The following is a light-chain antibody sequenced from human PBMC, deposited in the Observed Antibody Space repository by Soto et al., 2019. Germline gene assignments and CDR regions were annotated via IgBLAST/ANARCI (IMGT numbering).Light chain of an antibody. CDR3: LISSGGARV. CDR2: DTN. J-gene: IGLJ3*02. CDR1: TGAVTIGHY. Sequence: QAVVTQVPSLTVSPGGTVSLTCGSNTGAVTIGHYPYWFQQKPGQAPRTLVYDTNNRHSWTPARFSGSLLGGKAALTLSGAQPEDEADYYCLISSGGARVFGGGTKLTVL. V-gene: IGLV7-46*01.